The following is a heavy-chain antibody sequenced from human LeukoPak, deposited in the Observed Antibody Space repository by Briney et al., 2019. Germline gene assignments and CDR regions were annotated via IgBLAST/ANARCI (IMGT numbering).Heavy chain of an antibody. CDR3: AKRLSDSSGYYPLLDY. CDR2: ITGGGGGT. CDR1: GFTFSSYA. Sequence: PGGSLRLSCAASGFTFSSYAMSWVRQAPGKGLEWVSAITGGGGGTYYADSVKGRFTISRDNSMNTLSLQMNSLRAEDTAVYYCAKRLSDSSGYYPLLDYWGQGTLVTVSS. D-gene: IGHD3-22*01. V-gene: IGHV3-23*01. J-gene: IGHJ4*02.